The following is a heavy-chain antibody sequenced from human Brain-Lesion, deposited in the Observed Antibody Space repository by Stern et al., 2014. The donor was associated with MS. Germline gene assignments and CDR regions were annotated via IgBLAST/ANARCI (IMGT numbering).Heavy chain of an antibody. V-gene: IGHV1-24*01. D-gene: IGHD3-3*01. CDR3: ATDRDDFRSGYSAPTKGYGLDV. CDR2: FHPEEGDT. Sequence: QVQLVQSGAEVKKPGASVKVSCKVSGYTLTEFSMHWVRQAPGNGLEWMGGFHPEEGDTIYAQKFQGSVTMTEDTSTDTAYMELSSLRSEDTAVYYCATDRDDFRSGYSAPTKGYGLDVWGQGTTVTVTS. CDR1: GYTLTEFS. J-gene: IGHJ6*02.